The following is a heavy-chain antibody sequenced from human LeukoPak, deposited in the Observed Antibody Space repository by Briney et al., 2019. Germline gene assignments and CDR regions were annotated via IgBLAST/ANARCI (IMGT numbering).Heavy chain of an antibody. J-gene: IGHJ6*03. CDR1: GGSISSGSYY. V-gene: IGHV4-61*02. D-gene: IGHD3-3*01. CDR2: IYTSGST. CDR3: ARVGDWSGYTPVYYYYMDV. Sequence: SETLSLTCTVSGGSISSGSYYWSWIRQPAGKGLEWIGRIYTSGSTNYNPSLKSRVTISVDTSKNQFSLKLSSVTAADTAVYYCARVGDWSGYTPVYYYYMDVWGKGTTVTVSS.